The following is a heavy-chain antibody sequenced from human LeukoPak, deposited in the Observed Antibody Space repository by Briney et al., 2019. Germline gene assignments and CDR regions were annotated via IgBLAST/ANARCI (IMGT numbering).Heavy chain of an antibody. J-gene: IGHJ4*02. D-gene: IGHD6-19*01. V-gene: IGHV4-4*02. CDR2: FSQSGIT. Sequence: SETLSLTCAISGVSTSSGNWWTWVRQPPGKGLEWIGEFSQSGITKYNPSLKTRVTISGDESKNRVSLILTSVTAADTAVYLCAMSGGSYKIDNWGQGNVVTVSS. CDR1: GVSTSSGNW. CDR3: AMSGGSYKIDN.